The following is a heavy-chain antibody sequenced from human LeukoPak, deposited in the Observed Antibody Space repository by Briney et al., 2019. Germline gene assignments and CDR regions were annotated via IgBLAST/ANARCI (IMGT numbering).Heavy chain of an antibody. Sequence: PSETLSLTCTVSGGSISNYYWSWIRQPPGEGLEWIGFISYTGSTNYNPSLKSRVTVFVDTSKNQFSLHLNSVTPDDTGVYYCARLVGGSPDYWGQGTLVTVSS. V-gene: IGHV4-59*08. J-gene: IGHJ4*02. CDR1: GGSISNYY. CDR3: ARLVGGSPDY. D-gene: IGHD2-15*01. CDR2: ISYTGST.